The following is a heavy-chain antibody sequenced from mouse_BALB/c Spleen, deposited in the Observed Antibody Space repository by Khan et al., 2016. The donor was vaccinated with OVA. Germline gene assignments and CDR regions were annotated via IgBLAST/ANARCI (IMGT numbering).Heavy chain of an antibody. J-gene: IGHJ4*01. CDR3: ARVGYNGTMDC. CDR1: GFTFTNYG. Sequence: QIQLVQSGPELKKPGETVQISCKASGFTFTNYGMNWVKQAPGKGLKWMGWINTYTGEPAFADDFKGRFAFSLNTSVSTAYLQINSLKNEDTATYCCARVGYNGTMDCWGQGTSVTVSS. D-gene: IGHD2-14*01. V-gene: IGHV9-3-1*01. CDR2: INTYTGEP.